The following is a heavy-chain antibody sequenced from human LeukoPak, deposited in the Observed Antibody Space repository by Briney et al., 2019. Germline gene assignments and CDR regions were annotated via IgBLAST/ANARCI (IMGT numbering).Heavy chain of an antibody. CDR3: ARLFSNYYMDV. Sequence: SETLSLTCTASGGSIISTTYYWGWLRQPPGKGLEWIGTIYYTGGAYYNPSLKSRVTISVDTSKNQFSLKLSSVTATDTAVYSCARLFSNYYMDVWGKGTTVTVSS. D-gene: IGHD2/OR15-2a*01. V-gene: IGHV4-39*01. J-gene: IGHJ6*03. CDR2: IYYTGGA. CDR1: GGSIISTTYY.